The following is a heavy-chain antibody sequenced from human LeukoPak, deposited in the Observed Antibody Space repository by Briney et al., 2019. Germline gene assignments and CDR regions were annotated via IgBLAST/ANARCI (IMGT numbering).Heavy chain of an antibody. CDR2: INHSGYT. CDR3: SRQVVGNDY. D-gene: IGHD3-22*01. V-gene: IGHV4-34*01. CDR1: GESSFSSYY. Sequence: SETLSLTCAVYGESSFSSYYWSWIRQTPGGALEWIGEINHSGYTNYNPSLKSRVTLSIDTSKNQFSLRVTSVTAADTAVYYRSRQVVGNDYWGQGTLVTVSS. J-gene: IGHJ4*02.